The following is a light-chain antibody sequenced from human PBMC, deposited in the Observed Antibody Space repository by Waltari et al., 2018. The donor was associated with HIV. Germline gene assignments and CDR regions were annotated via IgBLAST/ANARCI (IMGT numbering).Light chain of an antibody. CDR2: EVN. CDR1: SSDIGSYDR. J-gene: IGLJ2*01. CDR3: SSYTINSTLV. V-gene: IGLV2-18*02. Sequence: QSALTQPPSVSGSPGQSVTISCTGTSSDIGSYDRVLWYQQPTGTAPKFMISEVNIRPPAVPDRFSGSKSGDTASLTISGLQAEDEADYFCSSYTINSTLVFGGGTKVTVL.